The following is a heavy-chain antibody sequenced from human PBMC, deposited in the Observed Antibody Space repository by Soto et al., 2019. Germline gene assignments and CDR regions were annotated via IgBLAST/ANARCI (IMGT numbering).Heavy chain of an antibody. CDR2: INPSGGST. D-gene: IGHD2-2*01. J-gene: IGHJ6*03. CDR3: ARDVVPAAIDGYYMDV. Sequence: GPVKVSCKASGYTFTSYYMHWVRQAPGQGLEWMGIINPSGGSTSYAQKFQGRVTMTRDTSTSTVYMELSSLRSEDTAVYYCARDVVPAAIDGYYMDVWGKGTTVTVSS. V-gene: IGHV1-46*03. CDR1: GYTFTSYY.